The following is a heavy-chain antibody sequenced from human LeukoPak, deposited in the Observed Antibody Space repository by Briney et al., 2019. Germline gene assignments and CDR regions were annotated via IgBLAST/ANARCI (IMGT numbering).Heavy chain of an antibody. J-gene: IGHJ4*02. CDR3: ASSGLDYSPFDY. D-gene: IGHD3-16*01. CDR2: IIPIFGTA. Sequence: SVKVSCKASGGTFSSYAISWVRQAPGQGLEWMGGIIPIFGTANYAQKFQGRVTITTDESTSTAYMELSSLRSEDTAVYYCASSGLDYSPFDYWGQGTLVTVSS. CDR1: GGTFSSYA. V-gene: IGHV1-69*05.